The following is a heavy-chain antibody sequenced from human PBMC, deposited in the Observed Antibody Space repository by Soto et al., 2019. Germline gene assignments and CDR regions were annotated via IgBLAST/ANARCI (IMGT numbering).Heavy chain of an antibody. CDR1: GGSISSSNW. D-gene: IGHD2-8*01. J-gene: IGHJ6*02. CDR3: ARVDEGYRYCTNGVCYTGGNYYYYGMDV. V-gene: IGHV4-4*02. Sequence: QVQLQESGPGLVKPSGTLSLTCAVSGGSISSSNWWSWVRQPPGKGLEWIGEIYHSGSTNYNPSLKSRVTISVDKSKNQFSLKLNSVTAADTAVYYCARVDEGYRYCTNGVCYTGGNYYYYGMDVWGQGTTVTVSS. CDR2: IYHSGST.